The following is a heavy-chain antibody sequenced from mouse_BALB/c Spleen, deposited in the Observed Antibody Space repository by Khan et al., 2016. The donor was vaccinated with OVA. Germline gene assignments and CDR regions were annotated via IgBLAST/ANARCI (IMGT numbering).Heavy chain of an antibody. CDR2: IWACGST. CDR3: ARSKYLASY. J-gene: IGHJ2*01. CDR1: GYSLTRYG. V-gene: IGHV2-9*02. Sequence: QMQLEESGPGLVAPSQSLSITCTVYGYSLTRYGVHWVRQPPGKGLEWLGLIWACGSTNYNCALMSGLSNSIDNSKSLVFLIMNSLQTDDTALEYCARSKYLASYWGQGTTVTVSS. D-gene: IGHD3-3*01.